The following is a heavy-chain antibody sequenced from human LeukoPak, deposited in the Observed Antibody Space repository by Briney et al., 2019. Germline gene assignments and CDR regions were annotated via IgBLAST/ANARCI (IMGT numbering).Heavy chain of an antibody. J-gene: IGHJ6*02. D-gene: IGHD3-9*01. Sequence: GASLKLSCKASGYTFTSYGISWVRQAPGQGLEWMACISAYNGNTNYAQTVKGRVTMTTDTSTNTPYMQLRSMRSDDTAVYYCARDSVLRYFDWLFPLPSYYYYGRDVWGQGNTVTVSS. CDR1: GYTFTSYG. V-gene: IGHV1-18*01. CDR3: ARDSVLRYFDWLFPLPSYYYYGRDV. CDR2: ISAYNGNT.